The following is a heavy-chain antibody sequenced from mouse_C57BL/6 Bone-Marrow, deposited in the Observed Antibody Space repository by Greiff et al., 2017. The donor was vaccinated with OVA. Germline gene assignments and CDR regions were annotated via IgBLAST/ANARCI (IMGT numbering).Heavy chain of an antibody. CDR1: GYTFTSYW. Sequence: QVQLQQPGTELVKPGASVKLSCKASGYTFTSYWMHWVKQRPGQGLEWIGNINPSNGGTNYNEKFKSKATLTVDKSSSTAYMQLSSLTSEDSAVYYCARGDSSGPYYYAMDYWGQGTSGTVSS. J-gene: IGHJ4*01. CDR3: ARGDSSGPYYYAMDY. D-gene: IGHD3-2*02. CDR2: INPSNGGT. V-gene: IGHV1-53*01.